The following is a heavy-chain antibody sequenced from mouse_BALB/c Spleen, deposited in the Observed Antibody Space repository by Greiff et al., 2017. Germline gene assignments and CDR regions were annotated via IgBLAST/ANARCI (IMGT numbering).Heavy chain of an antibody. Sequence: EVQLVESGGGLVQPGGSRKLSCAASGFTFSSFGMHWVRQAPEKGLEWVAYISSGSSTIYYADTVKGRFTISRDNPKNTLFLQMTSLRSEDTAMYCCTRGYGNSYFDYWGQGTALAVSS. CDR3: TRGYGNSYFDY. CDR2: ISSGSSTI. D-gene: IGHD2-1*01. J-gene: IGHJ2*01. CDR1: GFTFSSFG. V-gene: IGHV5-17*02.